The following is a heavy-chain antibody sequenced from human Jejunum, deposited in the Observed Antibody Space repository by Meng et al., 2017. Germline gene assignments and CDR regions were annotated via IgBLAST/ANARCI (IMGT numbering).Heavy chain of an antibody. CDR1: GYNFADYQ. J-gene: IGHJ4*02. V-gene: IGHV1-2*06. D-gene: IGHD3-16*01. CDR2: ITPKSGGA. Sequence: QVQVVQAGAEGKKPGAAVKVSCQASGYNFADYQVYWVRQAPGQGLEWMGRITPKSGGALYTHRFQGRVAMTRDTSINTAYMELSSLTSDDTAVYYCACDQTAPYTGFNYWGQGTLVTVSS. CDR3: ACDQTAPYTGFNY.